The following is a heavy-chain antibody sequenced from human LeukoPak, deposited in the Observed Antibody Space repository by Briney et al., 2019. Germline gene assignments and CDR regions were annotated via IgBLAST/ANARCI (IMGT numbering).Heavy chain of an antibody. D-gene: IGHD3-16*01. CDR3: ARHLGHAEYFQH. V-gene: IGHV5-51*01. CDR1: GYTSTSYW. Sequence: PRESLTLSCKGSGYTSTSYWIAWVRQMPGKGLEWMGIIYPGDSDTRYSPSFQGQVTISADKSISTAYLQWSSLKAWETAMYYCARHLGHAEYFQHWGEGTLVTVSS. J-gene: IGHJ1*01. CDR2: IYPGDSDT.